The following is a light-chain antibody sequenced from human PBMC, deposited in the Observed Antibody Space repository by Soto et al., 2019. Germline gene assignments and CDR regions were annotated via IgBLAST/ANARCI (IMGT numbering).Light chain of an antibody. CDR1: SSDVGGYNY. Sequence: QSVLTQPASGSGSPGQWVTISRTGTSSDVGGYNYVSWYQQHPGKTPQLMIYDISNRPSGVSNRLSGCKSCSTASLTISELQDEDEAVYYCSSYTSSSTLVFGGGTKLTVL. V-gene: IGLV2-14*01. CDR2: DIS. CDR3: SSYTSSSTLV. J-gene: IGLJ2*01.